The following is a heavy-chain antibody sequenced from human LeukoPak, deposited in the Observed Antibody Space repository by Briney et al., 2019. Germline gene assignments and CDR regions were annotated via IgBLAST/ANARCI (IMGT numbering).Heavy chain of an antibody. J-gene: IGHJ4*02. CDR1: GYTFTGYY. CDR3: ARDLDELLTTSFDY. CDR2: INPNSGGT. Sequence: ASVKVSCKASGYTFTGYYMHWVRQAPGQGLEWMGWINPNSGGTNYAQKFQGRVTMTRDTSISTAYMELSRLRSDDTAVYYSARDLDELLTTSFDYWGQGTLVTVSS. D-gene: IGHD3-9*01. V-gene: IGHV1-2*02.